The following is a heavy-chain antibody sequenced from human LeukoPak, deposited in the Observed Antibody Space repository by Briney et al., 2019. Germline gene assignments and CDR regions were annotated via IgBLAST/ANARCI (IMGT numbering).Heavy chain of an antibody. CDR3: ARDSSGTLNWFDP. CDR1: GGSISSSSYY. CDR2: IYYSGST. J-gene: IGHJ5*02. D-gene: IGHD6-19*01. V-gene: IGHV4-39*07. Sequence: SETLSLTCTVSGGSISSSSYYWGWVRQPPGKGLEWIGSIYYSGSTYYNPSLKSRVTISVDTSKNQFSLKLSSVTAADTAVYYCARDSSGTLNWFDPWGQGTLVTVSS.